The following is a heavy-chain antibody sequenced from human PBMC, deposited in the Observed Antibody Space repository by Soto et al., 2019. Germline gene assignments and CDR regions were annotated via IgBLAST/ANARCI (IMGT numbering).Heavy chain of an antibody. D-gene: IGHD3-16*01. CDR1: GFIFSDYY. J-gene: IGHJ4*02. CDR2: TRNKVNSFSA. V-gene: IGHV3-72*01. CDR3: ARDTGGSYDY. Sequence: EVQLMESGGGLVQPGGSLRLSCAASGFIFSDYYMDWVRQVPGKGLEWVGRTRNKVNSFSAEYAASVKGRFSIYRDASKESMYLQMNSQNSDDTAVYYCARDTGGSYDYWGQGALVTVSS.